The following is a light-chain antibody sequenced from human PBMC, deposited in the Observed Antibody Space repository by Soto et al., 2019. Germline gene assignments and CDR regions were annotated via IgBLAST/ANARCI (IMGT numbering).Light chain of an antibody. J-gene: IGKJ1*01. Sequence: DIQMTQSPSSLSASVGDRVTITCRASQGISNYLVWYQQKPGKVPKLLIYAASTLQLGVPSRFRGSRSGTDFTLIISSLQPEDVATYYCQNYKGAPWTFGQGTKVEIK. CDR1: QGISNY. CDR3: QNYKGAPWT. CDR2: AAS. V-gene: IGKV1-27*01.